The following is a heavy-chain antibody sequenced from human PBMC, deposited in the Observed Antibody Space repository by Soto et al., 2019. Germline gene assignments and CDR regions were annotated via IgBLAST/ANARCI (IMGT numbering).Heavy chain of an antibody. D-gene: IGHD2-2*01. CDR2: ISSSSSTI. J-gene: IGHJ6*02. V-gene: IGHV3-48*01. CDR1: GFTFSSYS. Sequence: GGSLRLSCAASGFTFSSYSMNWVRQAPGKGLEWVSYISSSSSTIYYADSVKGRFTISRDNAKNSLYLQMNSLRAEDTAVYYCARDYVGAYCSSTSCYSDYYYGMDVWGQGTTVTVSS. CDR3: ARDYVGAYCSSTSCYSDYYYGMDV.